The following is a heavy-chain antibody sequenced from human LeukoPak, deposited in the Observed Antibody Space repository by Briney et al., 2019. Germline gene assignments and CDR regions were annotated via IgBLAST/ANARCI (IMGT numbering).Heavy chain of an antibody. CDR2: IKQDGSDK. V-gene: IGHV3-7*03. D-gene: IGHD6-6*01. J-gene: IGHJ4*02. CDR1: GFTFSSYW. CDR3: AKQLAARLPYYFDY. Sequence: GGSLRLSCAASGFTFSSYWMSWVRQAPGKGLEWVANIKQDGSDKYYVDSVKGRFTISRDNAKNTLYLQMNSLRAEDTAVYYCAKQLAARLPYYFDYWGQGTLVTVSS.